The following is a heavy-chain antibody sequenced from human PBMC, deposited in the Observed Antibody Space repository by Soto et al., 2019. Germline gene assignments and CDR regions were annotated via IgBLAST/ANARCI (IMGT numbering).Heavy chain of an antibody. Sequence: GSLRLSCAASGFTFSSYSMNWVRQAPGKGLEWVSSISSSSSYIYYADSVKGRFTISRDNAKNSLYLQMNSLRAEDTAVYYCAKTGSYCSSTSCYISVLYYGMDVWGQGTTVTVAS. CDR2: ISSSSSYI. CDR3: AKTGSYCSSTSCYISVLYYGMDV. D-gene: IGHD2-2*02. J-gene: IGHJ6*02. V-gene: IGHV3-21*01. CDR1: GFTFSSYS.